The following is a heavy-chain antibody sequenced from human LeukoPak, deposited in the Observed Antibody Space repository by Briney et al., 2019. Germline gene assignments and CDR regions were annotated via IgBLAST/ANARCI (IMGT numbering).Heavy chain of an antibody. CDR3: ARCSGWAFKN. J-gene: IGHJ4*02. CDR1: GFTFSSYA. D-gene: IGHD6-19*01. V-gene: IGHV3-30*04. CDR2: ISYDGSNK. Sequence: GGSLRLSCAASGFTFSSYAMHWVRQAPGKGLEWVALISYDGSNKYYADSVKGRFTISRDNSKNTLYLQMDSLRAEDTAIYYCARCSGWAFKNWGQGNLVTVSS.